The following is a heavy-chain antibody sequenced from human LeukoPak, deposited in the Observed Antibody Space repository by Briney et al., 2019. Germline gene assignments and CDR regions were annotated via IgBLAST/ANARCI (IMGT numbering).Heavy chain of an antibody. V-gene: IGHV4-39*01. CDR1: GGSISSSSYY. Sequence: SETLSLTCTVSGGSISSSSYYWGWMRQRPGKGLEWIGSIYYSGSTYYNPSLKSRVTISVDTSKNQFSLKLSSVTAADTAVYYCARVWTTVTTISWFDPWGQGTRVTVSS. D-gene: IGHD4-17*01. J-gene: IGHJ5*02. CDR3: ARVWTTVTTISWFDP. CDR2: IYYSGST.